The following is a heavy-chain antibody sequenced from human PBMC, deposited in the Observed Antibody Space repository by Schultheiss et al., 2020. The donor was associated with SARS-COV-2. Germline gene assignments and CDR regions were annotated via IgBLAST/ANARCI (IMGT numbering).Heavy chain of an antibody. CDR3: ATLGAGLTAANYYSDH. V-gene: IGHV1-46*01. CDR2: IDPSGGVT. CDR1: GYTFTKYY. J-gene: IGHJ4*02. Sequence: ASVKVSCKASGYTFTKYYMHWVRQAPGQGLEWMGMIDPSGGVTSYAQKFQGTVTMTRDTSTSTVFMELSSLRSEDTAVYYCATLGAGLTAANYYSDHWGQGTLVTVSS. D-gene: IGHD1-26*01.